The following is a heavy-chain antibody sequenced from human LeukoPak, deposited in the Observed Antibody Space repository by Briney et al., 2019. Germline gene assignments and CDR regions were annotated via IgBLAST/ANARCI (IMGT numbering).Heavy chain of an antibody. J-gene: IGHJ4*02. Sequence: SQTLSLTCTVSGGSISSGGYSWSWIRQHPGKGLEWIGYIYYSGSTYYNPSLKSRVTISVDTSKNQFSLKLSSVTAADTAVYYCARGDSSGYKPKLIDYWGQGTLVTVSS. V-gene: IGHV4-31*03. CDR1: GGSISSGGYS. D-gene: IGHD3-22*01. CDR3: ARGDSSGYKPKLIDY. CDR2: IYYSGST.